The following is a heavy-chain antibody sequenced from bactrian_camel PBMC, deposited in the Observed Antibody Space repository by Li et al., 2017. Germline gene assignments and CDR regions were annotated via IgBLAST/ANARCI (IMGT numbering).Heavy chain of an antibody. D-gene: IGHD6*01. V-gene: IGHV3S29*01. J-gene: IGHJ6*01. CDR1: ADAYSSYC. CDR3: SSSTVEAGTAVDFGY. CDR2: INTAHTNT. Sequence: QLVESGGGSVQAGGSLRLSCAASADAYSSYCLGWFRQAPGKGLEWVSTINTAHTNTWYVDSVQDRFTVSSDNAKNTVYLQMNSLKAEDAAVYYCSSSTVEAGTAVDFGYWGQGTQVTVS.